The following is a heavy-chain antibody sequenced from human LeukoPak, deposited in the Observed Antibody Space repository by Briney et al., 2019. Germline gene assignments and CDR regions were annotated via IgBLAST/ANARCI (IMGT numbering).Heavy chain of an antibody. D-gene: IGHD3-22*01. J-gene: IGHJ4*02. V-gene: IGHV3-74*01. CDR1: GFTFSSYW. Sequence: PGGSLRLSCAASGFTFSSYWMHWVRQAPGKGLVWVSRINTDGSSTSYADSVKGRFTISRDNAKNMLYLQMNSLRAEDTAVYYCAREYYDTSGGFDYWGQGTLVTVSS. CDR2: INTDGSST. CDR3: AREYYDTSGGFDY.